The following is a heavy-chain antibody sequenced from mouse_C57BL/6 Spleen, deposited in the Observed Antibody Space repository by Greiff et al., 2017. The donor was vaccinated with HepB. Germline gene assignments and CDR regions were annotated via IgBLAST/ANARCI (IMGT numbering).Heavy chain of an antibody. CDR3: TRVGYDGYFDV. V-gene: IGHV5-9-1*02. CDR1: GFTFSSYA. J-gene: IGHJ1*03. CDR2: ISSGGDYI. Sequence: EVKLVESGEGLVKPGGSLKLSCAASGFTFSSYAVSWVRQTPEKRLEWVAYISSGGDYIYYADTVKGRFTISRDNARNTLYLQMSSLKSEDTAMYYCTRVGYDGYFDVWGTGTTVTVSS. D-gene: IGHD2-2*01.